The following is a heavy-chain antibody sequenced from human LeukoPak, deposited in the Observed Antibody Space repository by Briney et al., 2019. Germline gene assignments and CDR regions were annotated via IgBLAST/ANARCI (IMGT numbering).Heavy chain of an antibody. Sequence: SETLSLTCTVSGGSISSSSYYWGWIRQPPGKGLEWIGSIYYSGSTYYNPSLKSRVTISVDTSKNQFSLKLSSVTAADTAVYYCARLLWFGEEVGFDIWGQGTMVTVSS. CDR3: ARLLWFGEEVGFDI. CDR2: IYYSGST. D-gene: IGHD3-10*01. CDR1: GGSISSSSYY. V-gene: IGHV4-39*07. J-gene: IGHJ3*02.